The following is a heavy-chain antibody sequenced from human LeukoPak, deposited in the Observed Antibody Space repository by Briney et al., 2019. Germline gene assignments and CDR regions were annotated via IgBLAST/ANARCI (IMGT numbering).Heavy chain of an antibody. CDR1: GFTFSSYA. D-gene: IGHD6-13*01. V-gene: IGHV3-23*01. Sequence: GGSLRLSCAASGFTFSSYAMSWVRQAPGKGLEWVSAISGSGGSTYYADSVKGRFTISRDNSKNTLYLQMNSLRAEDTAVYYCAKDPLAAAGKAGDYWAREPWSPSPQ. CDR3: AKDPLAAAGKAGDY. CDR2: ISGSGGST. J-gene: IGHJ4*02.